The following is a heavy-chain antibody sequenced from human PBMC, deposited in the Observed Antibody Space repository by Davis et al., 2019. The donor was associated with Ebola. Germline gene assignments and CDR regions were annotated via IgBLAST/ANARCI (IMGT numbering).Heavy chain of an antibody. CDR2: IYSGGST. Sequence: PGGSLRLSCAASGFTVSSNYMSWVRQAPGKGLEWVSVIYSGGSTYYADSVKGRFTISRDNSKSTLYLQMNSLRAEDTAVYYCARDTPFTDTYGMDVWGQGTTVTVSS. J-gene: IGHJ6*02. CDR3: ARDTPFTDTYGMDV. D-gene: IGHD2-15*01. CDR1: GFTVSSNY. V-gene: IGHV3-53*01.